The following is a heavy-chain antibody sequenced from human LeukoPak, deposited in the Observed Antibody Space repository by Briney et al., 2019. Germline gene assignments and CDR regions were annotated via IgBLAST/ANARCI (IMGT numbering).Heavy chain of an antibody. Sequence: GGSLRLSCAASGFTFSYYSMNWVRQAPGKGLEWISSISGLSGTIYYADPVKGRFTISRDDAKKSVYLQMNSLRDEDTAVYYCARPRYTAAYDLWGQGTMVTVSS. CDR1: GFTFSYYS. CDR2: ISGLSGTI. D-gene: IGHD3-16*02. J-gene: IGHJ3*01. CDR3: ARPRYTAAYDL. V-gene: IGHV3-48*02.